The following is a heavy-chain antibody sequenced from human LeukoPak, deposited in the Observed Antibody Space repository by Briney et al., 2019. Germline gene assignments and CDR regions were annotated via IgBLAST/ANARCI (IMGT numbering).Heavy chain of an antibody. J-gene: IGHJ4*02. D-gene: IGHD1/OR15-1a*01. V-gene: IGHV1-46*01. CDR3: ATGMEQLLFDY. CDR2: INPSGGST. CDR1: GYTFTSYY. Sequence: GASVKVSCKASGYTFTSYYMHWVRQAPGQGLEWMGIINPSGGSTNYAQKFQGRVTMTRDMSTSTVYMELSSLRSEDTAVYYCATGMEQLLFDYWGQGTLVTVSS.